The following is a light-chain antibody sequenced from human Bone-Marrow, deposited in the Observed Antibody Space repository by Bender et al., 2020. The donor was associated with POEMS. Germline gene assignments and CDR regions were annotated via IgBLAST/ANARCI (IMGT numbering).Light chain of an antibody. CDR3: SSYALSGTYV. J-gene: IGLJ1*01. CDR1: SSDVGRFNY. CDR2: EVK. V-gene: IGLV2-14*01. Sequence: QSALTQPPSVSGSPGQSITISCTGTSSDVGRFNYVSWYQQHPGKAPKLIIYEVKYRPSGISTRFSGSKSDNTASLTISSLQAEDEADYYCSSYALSGTYVFGSGTQVTVL.